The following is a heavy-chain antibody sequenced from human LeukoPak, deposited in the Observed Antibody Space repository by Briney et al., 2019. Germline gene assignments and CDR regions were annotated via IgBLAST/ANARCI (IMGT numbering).Heavy chain of an antibody. V-gene: IGHV1-2*02. J-gene: IGHJ6*03. Sequence: ASVKVSCKASGYTFTGYYMHWVRQAHGPGLELKGWINPNSGGTNYAQKFQDRLTMTRDTSISTAYMELSRLTSDDTAVYYCAIATGAYRSWAYYYMDVWGKGTTVTVSS. D-gene: IGHD4-11*01. CDR3: AIATGAYRSWAYYYMDV. CDR2: INPNSGGT. CDR1: GYTFTGYY.